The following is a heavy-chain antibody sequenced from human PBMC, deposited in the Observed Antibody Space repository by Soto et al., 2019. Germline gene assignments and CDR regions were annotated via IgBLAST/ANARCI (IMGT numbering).Heavy chain of an antibody. V-gene: IGHV3-15*01. CDR1: GFTFSNPC. J-gene: IGHJ3*02. D-gene: IGHD3-10*01. CDR3: TTEGILWFGEFFVSTDAFDT. CDR2: IKSKTDGGTT. Sequence: PXRCLRRTGAASGFTFSNPCLSWVRKAPGKGLDWVGRIKSKTDGGTTDYAAPVKGRFTISRDDSKNTLYLQMISLKTEETAVYYCTTEGILWFGEFFVSTDAFDTWGQGTMVTVSS.